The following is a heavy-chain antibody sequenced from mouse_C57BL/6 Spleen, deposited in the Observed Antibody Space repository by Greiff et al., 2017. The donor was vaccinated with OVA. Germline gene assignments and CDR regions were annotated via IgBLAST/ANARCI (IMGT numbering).Heavy chain of an antibody. CDR3: TRRVADYYGSSRYWYFDV. D-gene: IGHD1-1*01. Sequence: QVQLKQSGAELVRPGASVTLSCKASGYTFTDYEMHWVKQTPVHGLEWIGAIDPETGGTAYNQKFKGKAILTADKSSSTAYMELRSLTSEDSAVYYCTRRVADYYGSSRYWYFDVWGTGTTVTVSS. V-gene: IGHV1-15*01. CDR1: GYTFTDYE. CDR2: IDPETGGT. J-gene: IGHJ1*03.